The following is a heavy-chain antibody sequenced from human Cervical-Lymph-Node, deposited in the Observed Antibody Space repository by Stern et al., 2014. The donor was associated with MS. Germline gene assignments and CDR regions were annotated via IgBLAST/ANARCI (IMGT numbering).Heavy chain of an antibody. Sequence: VQLVESGAEVKKPGNSLKISCKGSAFSLTNTWIGWVRQMPGKGLEWMVFIYPGDSEPRYSPSFEGQVTISADKSINTAYLQWSRLKASDTAMYYCARGRGIAFRPDDWGQGTLVTVSS. J-gene: IGHJ4*02. D-gene: IGHD3-3*02. CDR2: IYPGDSEP. V-gene: IGHV5-51*03. CDR3: ARGRGIAFRPDD. CDR1: AFSLTNTW.